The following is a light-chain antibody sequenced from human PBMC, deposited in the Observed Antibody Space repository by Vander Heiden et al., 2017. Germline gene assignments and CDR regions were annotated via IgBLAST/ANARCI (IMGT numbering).Light chain of an antibody. V-gene: IGKV2D-29*01. CDR1: QSLLHSDGKTY. CDR3: KQSKELPHT. J-gene: IGKJ1*01. Sequence: DIVMTQSPLSLSVTPGQPASHSCKSSQSLLHSDGKTYMYSHLQKPGQAPQRLIYEVSNRFSGVPDRFSGGGSRTDFTLSSSRVEAEDVGVYYCKQSKELPHTFGQGTQVEIK. CDR2: EVS.